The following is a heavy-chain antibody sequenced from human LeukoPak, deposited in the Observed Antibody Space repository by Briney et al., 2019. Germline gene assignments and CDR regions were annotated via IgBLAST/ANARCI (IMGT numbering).Heavy chain of an antibody. CDR3: ARDPVNSGWSYPYYFDY. Sequence: ASVKVSCKASGYTFTGYYMHWVRQAPGQGLEWMGWINPNSGGTNYAQKFQGWVTMTRDTSISTAYMELSRLRSDDTAVYYCARDPVNSGWSYPYYFDYWGQGTLVTVSS. D-gene: IGHD6-19*01. CDR1: GYTFTGYY. CDR2: INPNSGGT. V-gene: IGHV1-2*04. J-gene: IGHJ4*02.